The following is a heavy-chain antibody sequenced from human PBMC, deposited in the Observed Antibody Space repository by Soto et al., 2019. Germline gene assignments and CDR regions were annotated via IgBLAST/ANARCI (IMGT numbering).Heavy chain of an antibody. J-gene: IGHJ4*02. CDR1: GFTFSSYS. CDR2: ISSSSSTI. CDR3: ARDCYDSSGYEAPFDY. D-gene: IGHD3-22*01. Sequence: EVQLVESGGGLVQPGGSLRLSCAASGFTFSSYSMNWVRQAPGKGLEWVSYISSSSSTIYYADSVKGRFTISRDNAKNSLYLQMNSLRDEDTAVYYCARDCYDSSGYEAPFDYWGQGTLVTVSS. V-gene: IGHV3-48*02.